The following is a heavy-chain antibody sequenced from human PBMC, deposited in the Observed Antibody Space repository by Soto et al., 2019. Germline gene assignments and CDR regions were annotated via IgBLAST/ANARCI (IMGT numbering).Heavy chain of an antibody. CDR1: GYTFTSYA. J-gene: IGHJ4*02. CDR3: AREDDCSGGSCYAY. D-gene: IGHD2-15*01. CDR2: INAGNGNT. Sequence: ASVKVSCKASGYTFTSYAMHWVRQAPGQRLEWMGWINAGNGNTKYSQKFQGRVAITRDTSASTAYMELSSLRSEDTAVYYCAREDDCSGGSCYAYWGQGTLVTVSS. V-gene: IGHV1-3*01.